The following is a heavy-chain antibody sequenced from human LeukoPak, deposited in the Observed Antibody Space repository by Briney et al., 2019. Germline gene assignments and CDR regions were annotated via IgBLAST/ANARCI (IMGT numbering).Heavy chain of an antibody. D-gene: IGHD6-13*01. J-gene: IGHJ4*02. CDR2: ISAYNGNT. Sequence: ASVKVSCKASGYTFTGYFIHWLRQAPGQGLESMGWISAYNGNTNYAQKLQGRVTMTTDTSTSTAYMELRSLRSDDTAVYYCARDLLGSSWNPGLDYWGQGTLVTVSS. CDR3: ARDLLGSSWNPGLDY. CDR1: GYTFTGYF. V-gene: IGHV1-18*04.